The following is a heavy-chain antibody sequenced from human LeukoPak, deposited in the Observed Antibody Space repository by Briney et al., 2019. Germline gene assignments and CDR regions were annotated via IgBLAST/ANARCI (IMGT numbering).Heavy chain of an antibody. V-gene: IGHV4-61*02. D-gene: IGHD1-26*01. Sequence: SQTLSLTCTVSGGSISSGSYYWSWIRQPAGKGLEWIGRIYTSGSTNYNPSLKSRVTISVDTSKNQFSLKLSSVTAADTAVYYCARGFPYSGSYWQNWFDPWGQGTLVTVSS. CDR2: IYTSGST. J-gene: IGHJ5*02. CDR3: ARGFPYSGSYWQNWFDP. CDR1: GGSISSGSYY.